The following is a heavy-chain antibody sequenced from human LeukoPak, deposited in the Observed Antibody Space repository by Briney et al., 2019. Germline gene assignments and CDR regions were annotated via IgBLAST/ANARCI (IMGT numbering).Heavy chain of an antibody. V-gene: IGHV1-18*01. CDR2: ISGYNGNR. D-gene: IGHD5-18*01. Sequence: ASVKVSCKASGYTFSSYGISWVRQAPGQGLEWMGWISGYNGNRNYARKFQGRVTMTTDTPMSTAYMDLRSLGSDDTAVYYCARGRRIQLWSSTKGDYYYGMDVWGQGTTVTVSS. CDR3: ARGRRIQLWSSTKGDYYYGMDV. CDR1: GYTFSSYG. J-gene: IGHJ6*02.